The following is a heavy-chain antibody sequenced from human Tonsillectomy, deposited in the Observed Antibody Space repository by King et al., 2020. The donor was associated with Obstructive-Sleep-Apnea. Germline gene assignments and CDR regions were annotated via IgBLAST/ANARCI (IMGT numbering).Heavy chain of an antibody. J-gene: IGHJ4*02. V-gene: IGHV4-59*08. CDR2: IYYSGST. D-gene: IGHD6-13*01. Sequence: QLQESGPGLVKPSETLSLTCTVSGGSISSYYWSWIRQPPGKGLEWIGNIYYSGSTNYNPSLKSRVTISVDTSKNQFSLRRSSVTAADTAVYYCARLSYSSSFFDYWGQGTLVTVSS. CDR3: ARLSYSSSFFDY. CDR1: GGSISSYY.